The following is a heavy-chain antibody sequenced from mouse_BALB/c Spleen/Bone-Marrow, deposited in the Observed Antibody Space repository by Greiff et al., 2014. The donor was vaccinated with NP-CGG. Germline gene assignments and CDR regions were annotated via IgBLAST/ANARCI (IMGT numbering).Heavy chain of an antibody. Sequence: EVQLQQSGAELVKPGDTVKLTCTASGFNIKDTYMHWVKQRPEQGLEWLGRIDPANGNTKYDPKLQGKSTITTDTSSNKAYLQLSSLTSEDTAVYYCARYYYGSSYFDYWGQGTTLTVSS. CDR1: GFNIKDTY. V-gene: IGHV14-3*02. CDR2: IDPANGNT. D-gene: IGHD1-1*01. J-gene: IGHJ2*01. CDR3: ARYYYGSSYFDY.